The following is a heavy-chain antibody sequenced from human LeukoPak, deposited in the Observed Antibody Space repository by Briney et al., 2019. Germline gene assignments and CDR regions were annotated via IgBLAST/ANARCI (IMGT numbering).Heavy chain of an antibody. CDR3: ARDTLPGEMATTLDY. Sequence: PGGSLRLSCAASGFTFSSYSMNWVRQAPGKGLEWVSSISSSSSYIYYADSVKGRFTISRDNSKNTLYLQMNSLRAEDTAVYYCARDTLPGEMATTLDYWGQGTLVTVSS. CDR2: ISSSSSYI. J-gene: IGHJ4*02. V-gene: IGHV3-21*01. CDR1: GFTFSSYS. D-gene: IGHD5-24*01.